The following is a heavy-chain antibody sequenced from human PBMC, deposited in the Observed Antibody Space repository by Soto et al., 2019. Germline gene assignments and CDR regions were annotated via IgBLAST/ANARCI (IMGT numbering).Heavy chain of an antibody. CDR1: GGTFSSYA. J-gene: IGHJ4*02. CDR3: ASGLYDYVWVSYRQFDY. V-gene: IGHV1-69*12. Sequence: QVQLVQSGAEVKKPGSSVKVSCKASGGTFSSYAISWVRQAPGQGLEWMGGIIPIFGTANYAQKFQGRVTITADESTSTAYMELSSLRSEDTAVYYCASGLYDYVWVSYRQFDYWGQGTLVTVSS. CDR2: IIPIFGTA. D-gene: IGHD3-16*02.